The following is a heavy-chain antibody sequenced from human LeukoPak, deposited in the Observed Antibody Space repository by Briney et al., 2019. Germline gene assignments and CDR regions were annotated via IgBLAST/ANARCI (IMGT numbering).Heavy chain of an antibody. J-gene: IGHJ4*02. CDR2: IYYSGST. CDR1: GGYISSSSYY. CDR3: ARHQTKNIVLLWFGGLDY. Sequence: SVTLSLTCTVSGGYISSSSYYWGWIRQPPGKGLEWIGYIYYSGSTNYNPSLKSRVTISVDTSKNQFSLKLSSVTAADTAMYYCARHQTKNIVLLWFGGLDYWGQGTLVSVSS. D-gene: IGHD3-10*01. V-gene: IGHV4-61*05.